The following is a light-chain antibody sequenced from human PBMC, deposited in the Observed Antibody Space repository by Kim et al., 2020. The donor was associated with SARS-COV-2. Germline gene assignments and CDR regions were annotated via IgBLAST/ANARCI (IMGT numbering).Light chain of an antibody. CDR1: SSDVGSYNY. CDR2: DLN. V-gene: IGLV2-14*03. J-gene: IGLJ3*02. CDR3: SSYTGSNTWV. Sequence: QSVLTQPASVSGSPEQSITISCTGTSSDVGSYNYVSWYQQHPGKAPKLMVYDLNKRPSGVSDRFSGSKSGNTASLTISGLQAEDEADYYCSSYTGSNTWVFGGGTQLTVL.